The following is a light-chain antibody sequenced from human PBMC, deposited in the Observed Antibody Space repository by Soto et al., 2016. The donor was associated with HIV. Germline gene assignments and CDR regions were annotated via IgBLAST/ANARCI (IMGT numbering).Light chain of an antibody. CDR3: MQALQTRT. CDR1: QSLVYRDGNTY. J-gene: IGKJ1*01. Sequence: DVVLTQSPLSLPVTLGQPASISCSSSQSLVYRDGNTYLHWLQQRPGQSPRRLISKVSNRDSGVPDRFSGSGAGTDFTLKISRVEAEDVGVYYCMQALQTRTFGQGTKVEIK. V-gene: IGKV2-30*01. CDR2: KVS.